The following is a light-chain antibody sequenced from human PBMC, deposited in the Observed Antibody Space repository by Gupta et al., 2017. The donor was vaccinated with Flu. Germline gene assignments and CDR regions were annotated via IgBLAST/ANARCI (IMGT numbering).Light chain of an antibody. Sequence: DIQMTQSPSTLSASVGDKVTFTCRASQSISRWLAWYQQKPGRAPKLLICKTSTLESGVRSRFSGRGSGTEFTRPCSSVQPDDFEKYDGQHSRTFGQGTKLEI. CDR1: QSISRW. V-gene: IGKV1-5*03. J-gene: IGKJ2*01. CDR3: QHSRT. CDR2: KTS.